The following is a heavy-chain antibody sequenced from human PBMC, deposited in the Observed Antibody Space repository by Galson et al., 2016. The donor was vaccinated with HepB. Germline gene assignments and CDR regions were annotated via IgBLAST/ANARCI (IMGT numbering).Heavy chain of an antibody. V-gene: IGHV3-74*01. J-gene: IGHJ4*02. Sequence: SLRLSCATSGFTFSSYAMSWVRQAPGKGLVWVSRIKTDGSITGYADSVKGRFTISRANGKETMYLQMNSLRAEDTALYYCARGRRGAISDFFDSWGQGTLVTVSS. CDR3: ARGRRGAISDFFDS. D-gene: IGHD3-10*01. CDR1: GFTFSSYA. CDR2: IKTDGSIT.